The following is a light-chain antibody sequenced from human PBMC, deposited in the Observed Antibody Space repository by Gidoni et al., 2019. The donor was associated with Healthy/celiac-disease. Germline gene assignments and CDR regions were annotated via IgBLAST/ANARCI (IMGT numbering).Light chain of an antibody. CDR2: GAS. V-gene: IGKV3-20*01. J-gene: IGKJ5*01. CDR1: QSVSSSY. Sequence: EIVLTQSPGTLSLSPGERATLSCRASQSVSSSYLAWYQQKPGQAPRLLIYGASSRATGIPDRFSGSGSGTDFTLTISILEPEDFAVYYCQQYGSSPLITFGQXTRLEIK. CDR3: QQYGSSPLIT.